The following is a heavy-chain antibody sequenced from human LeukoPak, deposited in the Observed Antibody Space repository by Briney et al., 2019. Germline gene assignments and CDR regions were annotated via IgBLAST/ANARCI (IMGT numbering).Heavy chain of an antibody. J-gene: IGHJ4*02. CDR2: ISSISSYI. CDR1: GFNFSRYS. Sequence: GGSLRLSCAASGFNFSRYSMNWVRQAPGKGGEWVSSISSISSYIYYADSVKGRFTISRDNAKNSLYLQMNSLRAEDTAVYYCARDRWDIVVVPAATIDYWGQGTLVTVSS. CDR3: ARDRWDIVVVPAATIDY. D-gene: IGHD2-2*01. V-gene: IGHV3-21*01.